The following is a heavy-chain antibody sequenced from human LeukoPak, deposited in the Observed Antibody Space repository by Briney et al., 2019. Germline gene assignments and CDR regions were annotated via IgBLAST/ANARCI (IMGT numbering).Heavy chain of an antibody. V-gene: IGHV3-23*01. CDR1: GFTFSSYA. J-gene: IGHJ4*02. Sequence: GGSLRLSCAASGFTFSSYAMSWVRQAPGKGLEWVSAISGSDDSTYYADSVKGRFTISRDNSKNTLYLQMNSLRADDTAVYYCAPQWQLAYYLDYWGQGILVTVSS. CDR2: ISGSDDST. CDR3: APQWQLAYYLDY. D-gene: IGHD1-1*01.